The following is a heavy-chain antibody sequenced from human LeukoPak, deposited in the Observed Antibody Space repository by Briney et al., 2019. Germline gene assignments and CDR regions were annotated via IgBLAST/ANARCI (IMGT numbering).Heavy chain of an antibody. V-gene: IGHV4-4*07. CDR1: GGSISSYY. CDR3: ARGILRDYYDSSGFYHRGGVGY. CDR2: IHTSGTM. Sequence: SETLSLTCTVSGGSISSYYWSWIRQPAGKGLEWIGHIHTSGTMNYNASLKSRVRISVETSKNQFSLRLSSVTAADTAVYFCARGILRDYYDSSGFYHRGGVGYWGQGTLVTVSS. D-gene: IGHD3-22*01. J-gene: IGHJ4*02.